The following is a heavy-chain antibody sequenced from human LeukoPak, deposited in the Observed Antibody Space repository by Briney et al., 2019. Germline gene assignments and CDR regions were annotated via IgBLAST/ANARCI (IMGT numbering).Heavy chain of an antibody. J-gene: IGHJ4*02. CDR1: GGAVGGGY. CDR3: AGNLGRGADY. CDR2: INHSGST. Sequence: SQSLCLTCAIYGGAVGGGYWGWIGQPPGKGLEWIGEINHSGSTNYNPSLKSRVTISVDTSKNQFSLKLSSVTAADTAVYYCAGNLGRGADYWGQGTLVTVSS. D-gene: IGHD3-10*01. V-gene: IGHV4-34*01.